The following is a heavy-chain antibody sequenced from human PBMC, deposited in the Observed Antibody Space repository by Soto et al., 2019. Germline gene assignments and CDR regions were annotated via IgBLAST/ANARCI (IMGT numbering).Heavy chain of an antibody. D-gene: IGHD5-12*01. V-gene: IGHV3-15*07. CDR1: GFTFSNAW. CDR3: ATDLIGATTRDY. CDR2: IRSQSDGGTT. J-gene: IGHJ4*02. Sequence: GGSLRLSCAGSGFTFSNAWMNWVRQAPGKGLEWVGRIRSQSDGGTTDYAAPVKGRFTISRDDSKYMLFLQMNTVITEDTAVYYCATDLIGATTRDYWGQGTLVTVSS.